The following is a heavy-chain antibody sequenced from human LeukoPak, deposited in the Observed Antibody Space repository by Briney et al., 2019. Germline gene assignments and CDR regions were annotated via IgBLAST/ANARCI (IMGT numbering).Heavy chain of an antibody. V-gene: IGHV4-59*01. CDR3: ARESGSCSGGSCYSYFDY. CDR2: IYYSGGT. D-gene: IGHD2-15*01. CDR1: GGSISSYY. Sequence: SETLSLTCTVSGGSISSYYWSWIRQPPGKGLEWIGYIYYSGGTNYNPSLKSRVTISVDTSKNQFSLKLSSVTAAETAVYYCARESGSCSGGSCYSYFDYWGQGTLVTVSS. J-gene: IGHJ4*02.